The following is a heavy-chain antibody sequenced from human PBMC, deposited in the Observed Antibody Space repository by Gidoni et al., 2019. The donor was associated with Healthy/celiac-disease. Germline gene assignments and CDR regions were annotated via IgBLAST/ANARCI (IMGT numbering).Heavy chain of an antibody. CDR2: IYPGDSDT. V-gene: IGHV5-51*01. D-gene: IGHD2-15*01. Sequence: EVQLVQSGAEVKKPGESLKISCKGSGYRFTSYWIGWVRQMPGKGLEWMGIIYPGDSDTRYSPSFQGQVTISADKSISTAYLQWSSLKASDTAMYYCARPTLPRYCSGGSCYGDAFDIWGQGTMVTVSS. J-gene: IGHJ3*02. CDR1: GYRFTSYW. CDR3: ARPTLPRYCSGGSCYGDAFDI.